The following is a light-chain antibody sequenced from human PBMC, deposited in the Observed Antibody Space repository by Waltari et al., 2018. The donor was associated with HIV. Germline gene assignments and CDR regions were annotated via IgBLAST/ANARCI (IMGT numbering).Light chain of an antibody. CDR1: QTIGDY. CDR2: SAT. Sequence: DIQLTQSPSPLSASLGDRVIITCRASQTIGDYVNWYQQKPGKPPKLLIYSATSLQTGVPSRFSGSGSGTDFALTISSLQPEDFAIYYCEQIYTFPLFTFGPGTKVDI. CDR3: EQIYTFPLFT. J-gene: IGKJ3*01. V-gene: IGKV1-39*01.